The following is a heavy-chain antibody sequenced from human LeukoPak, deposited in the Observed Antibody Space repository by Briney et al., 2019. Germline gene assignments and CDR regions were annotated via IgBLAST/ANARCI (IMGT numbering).Heavy chain of an antibody. D-gene: IGHD2-21*02. V-gene: IGHV3-33*01. CDR3: ARAGDIVVVTAMWFDP. Sequence: GRSLRLSCAASGFTFSSYGMHWVRQAPGKGLEWVAVIWYDGSNKYYADSVKGRFTISRDNSKNTLYLQMHSLRAEDTAVYYCARAGDIVVVTAMWFDPWGQGTLVTVSS. J-gene: IGHJ5*02. CDR2: IWYDGSNK. CDR1: GFTFSSYG.